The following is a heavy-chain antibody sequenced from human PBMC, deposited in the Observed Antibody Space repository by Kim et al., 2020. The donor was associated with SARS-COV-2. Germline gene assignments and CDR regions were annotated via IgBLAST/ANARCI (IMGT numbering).Heavy chain of an antibody. Sequence: GGSLRLSCAASGFTFSSYAMSWVRQAPGKGLEWVSAISGSGGSTYHADSVKGRFTISRDNSKNTLYLQMNSLRAEDTAVYYCAKVDIVVVVAATQADYWGQGTLVTVSS. CDR2: ISGSGGST. CDR3: AKVDIVVVVAATQADY. D-gene: IGHD2-15*01. V-gene: IGHV3-23*01. CDR1: GFTFSSYA. J-gene: IGHJ4*02.